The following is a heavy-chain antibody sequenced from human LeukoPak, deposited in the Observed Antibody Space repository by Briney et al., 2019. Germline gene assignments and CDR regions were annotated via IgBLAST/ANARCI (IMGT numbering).Heavy chain of an antibody. CDR1: GGSISSYY. D-gene: IGHD3-22*01. V-gene: IGHV4-59*01. CDR3: ARGISPYYYDSSGYPFQH. J-gene: IGHJ1*01. Sequence: SETLSLTCTVSGGSISSYYWSWIRQPPGKGLEWIGYIDYSGSANYNPSLKSRVAISVDTSKNQFSLKLSSVTAADTATYYCARGISPYYYDSSGYPFQHWGQGTLLTVSS. CDR2: IDYSGSA.